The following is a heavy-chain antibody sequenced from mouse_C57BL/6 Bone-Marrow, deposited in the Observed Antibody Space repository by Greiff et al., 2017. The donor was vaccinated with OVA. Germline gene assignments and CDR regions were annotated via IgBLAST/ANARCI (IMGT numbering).Heavy chain of an antibody. CDR3: SRDITTVVANWYFDV. J-gene: IGHJ1*03. D-gene: IGHD1-1*01. Sequence: QVQLQQPGAELVRPGSSVKLSCKASGYTFTSYWMHWVKQRPIQGLEWIGNIDPSDSEHHYNQKFKDKATLTVDKSSSKAYMQLSSLTSEDSAFYYCSRDITTVVANWYFDVWGTGTTVTVSS. CDR2: IDPSDSEH. CDR1: GYTFTSYW. V-gene: IGHV1-52*01.